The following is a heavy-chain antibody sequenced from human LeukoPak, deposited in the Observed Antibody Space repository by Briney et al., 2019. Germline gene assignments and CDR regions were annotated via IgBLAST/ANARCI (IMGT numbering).Heavy chain of an antibody. CDR3: ARDYDSSGYSDAFDI. J-gene: IGHJ3*02. Sequence: GGSLRLSCAVSGFSVSNNYMSWVRQAPGEGLEWVSIIYSGGSTHYADSVEGRFTISRDNSKNTLYLQMNSPRAEDTALYYCARDYDSSGYSDAFDIWGQGTMVTVSS. CDR1: GFSVSNNY. CDR2: IYSGGST. D-gene: IGHD3-22*01. V-gene: IGHV3-53*01.